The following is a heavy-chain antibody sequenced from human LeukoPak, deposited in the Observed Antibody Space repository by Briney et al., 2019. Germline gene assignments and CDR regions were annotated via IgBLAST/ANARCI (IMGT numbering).Heavy chain of an antibody. CDR2: IHQDESKK. J-gene: IGHJ4*02. CDR3: ARDHAYRADY. CDR1: GFTFSNDW. V-gene: IGHV3-7*01. Sequence: PGGSLRLSCAASGFTFSNDWMCWVRQAPGKGLEWVANIHQDESKKYYADSVKGRFTISRDNAKNSLYLQMSSLTAEDTAIYYCARDHAYRADYWGQGTLVTVSS. D-gene: IGHD2-2*01.